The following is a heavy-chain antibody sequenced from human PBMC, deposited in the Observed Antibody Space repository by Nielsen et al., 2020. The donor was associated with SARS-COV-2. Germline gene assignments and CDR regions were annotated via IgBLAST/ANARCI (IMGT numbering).Heavy chain of an antibody. CDR3: ARRAGGEPTLGKWFDP. Sequence: GESLKISCAASGFTFSSYGMHWVRQAPGKGLEWVAVISYDGSNKYYADSVKGRFTISRDNSKNTLYLQMNSLRAEDTAVYYCARRAGGEPTLGKWFDPWGQGTLVTVPS. CDR1: GFTFSSYG. V-gene: IGHV3-30*03. J-gene: IGHJ5*02. D-gene: IGHD3-16*01. CDR2: ISYDGSNK.